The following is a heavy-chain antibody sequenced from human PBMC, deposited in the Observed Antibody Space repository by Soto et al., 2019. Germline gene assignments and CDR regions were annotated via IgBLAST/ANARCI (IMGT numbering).Heavy chain of an antibody. V-gene: IGHV4-31*03. CDR2: IYYSGST. D-gene: IGHD1-26*01. CDR3: AREGAFRSVPTSYFDY. CDR1: GGSISSGGYY. Sequence: QVQLQESGPGLVKPSQTLSLTCTVSGGSISSGGYYWSWIRQHPGKGLEWIGYIYYSGSTYYNPSLKSRVTISVDTSKNQFSLKLSSMTAADTAVYYCAREGAFRSVPTSYFDYWGQGTLVTVSS. J-gene: IGHJ4*02.